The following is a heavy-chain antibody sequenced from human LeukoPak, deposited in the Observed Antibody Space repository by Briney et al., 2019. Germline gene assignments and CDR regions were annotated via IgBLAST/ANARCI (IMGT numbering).Heavy chain of an antibody. CDR1: GGSISSGGYY. Sequence: SQTLSLTCTVSGGSISSGGYYWSWIRQHPGKGLEWIGYIYYSGSTYYNPSLKSRVTISVDTSKNQFSLKLSSVTAADTAVYYFASRSIAARKVDYWGQGTLVTVSS. V-gene: IGHV4-31*03. D-gene: IGHD6-6*01. J-gene: IGHJ4*02. CDR2: IYYSGST. CDR3: ASRSIAARKVDY.